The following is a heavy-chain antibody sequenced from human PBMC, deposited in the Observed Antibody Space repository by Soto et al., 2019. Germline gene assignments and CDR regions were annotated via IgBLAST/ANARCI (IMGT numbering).Heavy chain of an antibody. CDR1: GGSISSGDYY. CDR2: IYYSGST. CDR3: ARSQQLVYYFDY. V-gene: IGHV4-30-4*01. J-gene: IGHJ4*02. Sequence: PSQTLSLTCTVSGGSISSGDYYWSWIRQPPGKGLEWIGYIYYSGSTYYNPSLKSRVTISVDTSKNQFSLKLSSVTAADTAVYYCARSQQLVYYFDYWGQGTLVTVSS. D-gene: IGHD6-6*01.